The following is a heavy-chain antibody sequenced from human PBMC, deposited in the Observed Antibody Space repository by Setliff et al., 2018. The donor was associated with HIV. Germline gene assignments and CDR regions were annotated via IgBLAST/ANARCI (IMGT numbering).Heavy chain of an antibody. CDR3: AKDRDYYDSSGYPSDY. V-gene: IGHV3-11*04. Sequence: GGSLRLSCAASGFTFSDYYMSWIRQAPGKGLEWISYISRGGRTKYYADSVKGRFTISRDNSKNTVYLQMNSLRAEDTAVYYCAKDRDYYDSSGYPSDYWGQGTLVTVSS. CDR2: ISRGGRTK. CDR1: GFTFSDYY. J-gene: IGHJ4*02. D-gene: IGHD3-22*01.